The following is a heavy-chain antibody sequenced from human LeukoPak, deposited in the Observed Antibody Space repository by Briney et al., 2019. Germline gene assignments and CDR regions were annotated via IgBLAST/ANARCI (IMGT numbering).Heavy chain of an antibody. CDR1: GFTFYNYA. CDR3: AKGRNSYDSGRCHSQNCYYGMDV. Sequence: PGGSLRLSCAASGFTFYNYAMLWVRLAPGRGLEYVSVISGSGDGTYSADSVRGRFTISRDNSKNTLHLEMSNLRVDDTAVYYCAKGRNSYDSGRCHSQNCYYGMDVWGQGTTVTVFS. CDR2: ISGSGDGT. D-gene: IGHD3-10*01. V-gene: IGHV3-23*01. J-gene: IGHJ6*02.